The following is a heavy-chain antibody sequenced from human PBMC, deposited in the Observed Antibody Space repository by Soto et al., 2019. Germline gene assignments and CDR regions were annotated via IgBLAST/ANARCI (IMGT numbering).Heavy chain of an antibody. D-gene: IGHD6-13*01. CDR3: VRDKYSRSSWYYHYGMDV. J-gene: IGHJ6*02. CDR1: GFTFSRYW. CDR2: INSDGSSR. Sequence: PGGSLRLSCAASGFTFSRYWMHWVRQAPGKGLVWVSRINSDGSSRSYADPVKGRFTISRDNTKNTVYLQMNSLGAEDTAVYYCVRDKYSRSSWYYHYGMDVWGQVTTVTVSS. V-gene: IGHV3-74*01.